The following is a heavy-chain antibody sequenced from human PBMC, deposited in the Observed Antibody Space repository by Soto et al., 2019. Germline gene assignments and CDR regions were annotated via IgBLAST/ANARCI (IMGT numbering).Heavy chain of an antibody. CDR2: TNAGNGNT. J-gene: IGHJ5*02. CDR1: GYTFTSYA. Sequence: GASVKVSCKASGYTFTSYAMHWVRQAPGQRLEWMGWTNAGNGNTKYSQKFQGRVTITRDTSASTAYMELSSLRSEDTAVYYCAREQWLGVPHWFDPWGQGTLVTVSS. D-gene: IGHD6-19*01. V-gene: IGHV1-3*01. CDR3: AREQWLGVPHWFDP.